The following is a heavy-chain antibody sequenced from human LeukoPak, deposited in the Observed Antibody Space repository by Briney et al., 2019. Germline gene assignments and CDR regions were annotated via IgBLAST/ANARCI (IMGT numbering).Heavy chain of an antibody. Sequence: GGSRRLSCAASGFTFRSYPMNWVRQAPGKGQEWVSTISGSGGSTYYADSVKGRFTISRDNSKNTLYLQMNSLRAEDTAVYYCAKERTQTTSFDYWGQGTLVTVSS. CDR3: AKERTQTTSFDY. V-gene: IGHV3-23*01. CDR1: GFTFRSYP. D-gene: IGHD2/OR15-2a*01. CDR2: ISGSGGST. J-gene: IGHJ4*02.